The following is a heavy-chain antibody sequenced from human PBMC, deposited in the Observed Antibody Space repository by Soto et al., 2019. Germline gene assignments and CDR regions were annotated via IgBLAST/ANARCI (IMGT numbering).Heavy chain of an antibody. J-gene: IGHJ6*02. CDR1: GVNFRGYA. V-gene: IGHV3-23*01. CDR3: AGSRSAMADGMNV. D-gene: IGHD5-18*01. CDR2: IRIGPGIT. Sequence: PGGSLRLSCEVSGVNFRGYAMSWVRQAPGKGLEWVSGIRIGPGITYYADSVKGRFTISSDISRKTVYLQMNNLRGEDTALYFCAGSRSAMADGMNVWGQGTTVTVSS.